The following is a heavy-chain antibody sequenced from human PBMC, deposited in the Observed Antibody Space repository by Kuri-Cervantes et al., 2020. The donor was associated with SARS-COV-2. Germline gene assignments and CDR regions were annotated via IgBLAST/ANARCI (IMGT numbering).Heavy chain of an antibody. CDR3: TKDDFWSGYADY. V-gene: IGHV3-49*04. CDR2: IRSKAYGGTT. CDR1: GFTFSAFP. D-gene: IGHD3-3*01. J-gene: IGHJ4*02. Sequence: GGSLRLSCAASGFTFSAFPMHWVRQAPGKGLEWVGFIRSKAYGGTTEYAASVKGRFTISRDDSKSIAYLQMNSLKTEDTAVYYCTKDDFWSGYADYWGQGTLVTVSS.